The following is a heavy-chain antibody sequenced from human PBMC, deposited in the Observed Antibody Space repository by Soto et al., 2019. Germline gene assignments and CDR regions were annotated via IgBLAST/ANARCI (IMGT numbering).Heavy chain of an antibody. Sequence: PVGSLRLSCAASGFTFSSYGMHWVRQAPGRGLEWVAVISYDGSNKYYADSVKGRFTISRDKSNNTLYLQMRRVRAEDTAVYFCARHRHPRGTVGATSPLDPWGQGTQVTLS. J-gene: IGHJ5*02. CDR1: GFTFSSYG. V-gene: IGHV3-30*03. CDR2: ISYDGSNK. D-gene: IGHD1-26*01. CDR3: ARHRHPRGTVGATSPLDP.